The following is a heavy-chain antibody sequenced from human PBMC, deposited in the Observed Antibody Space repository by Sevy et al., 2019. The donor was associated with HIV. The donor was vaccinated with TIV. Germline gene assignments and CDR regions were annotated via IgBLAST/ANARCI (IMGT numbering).Heavy chain of an antibody. Sequence: ASVKVSCKASGGTFSSYAISWVRQAPGQGLEWMGGIIPIFGTANYSQKFQGRVTITADESTSTAYMELSSLRSEDTAVYYCARDHYYASGSYYKSLYYGMDVWGQGTTVTVSS. V-gene: IGHV1-69*13. CDR2: IIPIFGTA. D-gene: IGHD3-10*01. CDR1: GGTFSSYA. J-gene: IGHJ6*02. CDR3: ARDHYYASGSYYKSLYYGMDV.